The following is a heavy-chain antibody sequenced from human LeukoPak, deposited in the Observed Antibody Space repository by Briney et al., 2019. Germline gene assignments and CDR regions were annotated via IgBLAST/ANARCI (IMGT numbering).Heavy chain of an antibody. J-gene: IGHJ4*02. CDR1: GFTFSSYS. D-gene: IGHD6-6*01. CDR2: ISSSSSYI. Sequence: GGSLRLSCAASGFTFSSYSMNWVRQAPGKGLGWVSSISSSSSYIYYADSVKGRFTISRDNAKNTLYLQMNSLRAEDTAVYYCARDTYSSSSPSDYWGQGTLVTVSS. V-gene: IGHV3-21*01. CDR3: ARDTYSSSSPSDY.